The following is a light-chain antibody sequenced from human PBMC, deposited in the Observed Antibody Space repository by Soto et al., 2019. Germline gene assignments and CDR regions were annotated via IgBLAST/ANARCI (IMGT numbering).Light chain of an antibody. J-gene: IGKJ2*01. V-gene: IGKV1-39*01. CDR1: QPVTNY. CDR2: AAS. Sequence: DIQMTQSPSSLSASVGDRVTITCRASQPVTNYLSWYQQKPGKAPKLLIYAASRLQTGVPSRFSAGGYGTEFTLTISSLQSEDFAVYYCQQYNNWPTYTFGQGTKLEIK. CDR3: QQYNNWPTYT.